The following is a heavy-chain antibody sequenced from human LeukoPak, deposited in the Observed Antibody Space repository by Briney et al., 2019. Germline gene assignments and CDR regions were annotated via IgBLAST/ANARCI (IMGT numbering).Heavy chain of an antibody. CDR2: IYYSGST. CDR1: GGSISSYY. V-gene: IGHV4-59*01. CDR3: ARSQLRYFDWLLPYWYFDL. Sequence: PSETLSLTCTASGGSISSYYWSWIRQPPGKGLEWIGYIYYSGSTNYNPSLKSRVTISVDTSKNQFSLKLSSVTAADTAVYYCARSQLRYFDWLLPYWYFDLWGRGTLVAVSS. D-gene: IGHD3-9*01. J-gene: IGHJ2*01.